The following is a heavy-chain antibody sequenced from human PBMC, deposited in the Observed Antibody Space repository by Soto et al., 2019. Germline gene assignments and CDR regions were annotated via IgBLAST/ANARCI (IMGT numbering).Heavy chain of an antibody. CDR1: GCSISRGGYS. Sequence: SETLSLTCAVSGCSISRGGYSWSWIRQPPGKGLEWIGYIYYSGSTYYNPSLKSRVTISVDTSKNQFSLKLSSVTAADTAVYYCARDGYCSGGSCNNWFDPWGQGTLVTVSS. V-gene: IGHV4-30-2*05. CDR2: IYYSGST. D-gene: IGHD2-15*01. CDR3: ARDGYCSGGSCNNWFDP. J-gene: IGHJ5*02.